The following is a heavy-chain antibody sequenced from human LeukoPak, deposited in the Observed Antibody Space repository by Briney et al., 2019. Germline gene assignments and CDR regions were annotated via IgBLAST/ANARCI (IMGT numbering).Heavy chain of an antibody. CDR2: ISAYNGNT. D-gene: IGHD3-3*01. J-gene: IGHJ4*02. Sequence: ASVKVSCTASGYTFTSYGISWVRQAPGQGLEWMGWISAYNGNTNYAQKLQGRVTMTTDTSTSTAYMELRSLRSDDTAVYYCARDSDFWSGYYYAYWGQGTLVTVSS. CDR1: GYTFTSYG. V-gene: IGHV1-18*01. CDR3: ARDSDFWSGYYYAY.